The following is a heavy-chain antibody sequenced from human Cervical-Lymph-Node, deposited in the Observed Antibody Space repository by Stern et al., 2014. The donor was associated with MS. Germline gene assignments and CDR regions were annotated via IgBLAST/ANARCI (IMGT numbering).Heavy chain of an antibody. Sequence: VQLVESGAEVKKPGSSVKVSCKASGGTFSSYALSWVRQAPGQGLEWMGRIIPILDITNYAQKFQDRVTITADRSTNTAYMELSSLTSEDTAVYYCAKKDSSGELHYWGQGTLVAVSS. CDR3: AKKDSSGELHY. V-gene: IGHV1-69*09. D-gene: IGHD3-22*01. J-gene: IGHJ4*02. CDR1: GGTFSSYA. CDR2: IIPILDIT.